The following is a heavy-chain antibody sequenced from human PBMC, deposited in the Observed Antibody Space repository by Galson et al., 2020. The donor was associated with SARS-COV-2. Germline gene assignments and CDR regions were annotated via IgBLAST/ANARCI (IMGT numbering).Heavy chain of an antibody. CDR1: GGSISGGNYA. Sequence: SETLSLTCSVSGGSISGGNYAWTWIRQPAGKPLEWIGRVYTSGTTNYNPSLKSRVTISFDTSRNQFSLNLISVTAADTAIYYCARGTPLAGLFWFDPWGQGTQVTVSS. CDR2: VYTSGTT. CDR3: ARGTPLAGLFWFDP. J-gene: IGHJ5*02. V-gene: IGHV4-61*02. D-gene: IGHD6-19*01.